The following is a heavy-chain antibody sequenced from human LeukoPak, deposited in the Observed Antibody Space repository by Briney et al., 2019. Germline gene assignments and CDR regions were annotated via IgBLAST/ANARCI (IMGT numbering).Heavy chain of an antibody. CDR1: GYIFSSYG. D-gene: IGHD1-14*01. CDR2: ISGNNANR. Sequence: GASVKVSRKASGYIFSSYGISWVRQAPGQGLEWMGWISGNNANRNYSQKFQGRVTMATETSTSTAYMELRSLRSDDTAVYYCARVELLLLPSFQPALGWFDPWGQGTLVTVSS. J-gene: IGHJ5*02. CDR3: ARVELLLLPSFQPALGWFDP. V-gene: IGHV1-18*01.